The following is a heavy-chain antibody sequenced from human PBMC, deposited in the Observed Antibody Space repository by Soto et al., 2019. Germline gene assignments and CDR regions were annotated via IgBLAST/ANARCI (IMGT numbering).Heavy chain of an antibody. CDR3: ARGRYGDY. J-gene: IGHJ4*02. CDR1: XXXFTSYG. V-gene: IGHV1-18*01. Sequence: QVHLVQSGAEVKKPGASVKVSCKXSXXXFTSYGITWVRQAPGQGLEWMGWISAHNGNTDYAQKLQGRVIVTRDTSTSTAYMELRSLISDDTAVYYCARGRYGDYWGQGALVTVSS. CDR2: ISAHNGNT. D-gene: IGHD1-1*01.